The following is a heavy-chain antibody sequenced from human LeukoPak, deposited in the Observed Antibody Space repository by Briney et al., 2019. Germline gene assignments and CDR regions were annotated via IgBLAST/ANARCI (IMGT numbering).Heavy chain of an antibody. J-gene: IGHJ6*03. CDR2: IYTSGST. V-gene: IGHV4-4*07. CDR1: GGHISSFY. Sequence: SETLSLTCTVSGGHISSFYWSWLRQPAGKGLEWIGRIYTSGSTNYNPSLKSRVTTAADTSKNQFLLKLSSVTAADTAVYYCARVYYGYYYMDVWGKGTTVTVSS. CDR3: ARVYYGYYYMDV. D-gene: IGHD3-3*01.